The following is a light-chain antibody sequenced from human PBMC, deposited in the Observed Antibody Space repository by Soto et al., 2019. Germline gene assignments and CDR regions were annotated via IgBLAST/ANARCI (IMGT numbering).Light chain of an antibody. CDR1: QSVSSN. J-gene: IGKJ4*01. Sequence: ESVLTQSPGTLSLSPGERATLSCRASQSVSSNLAWYQQKPGQAPRLLIYGASTRATGIPARFSGSGSGTDFSLTISRLEPGDFAVYYCQQYGSSPLTFGGGTKVDIK. CDR3: QQYGSSPLT. V-gene: IGKV3-20*01. CDR2: GAS.